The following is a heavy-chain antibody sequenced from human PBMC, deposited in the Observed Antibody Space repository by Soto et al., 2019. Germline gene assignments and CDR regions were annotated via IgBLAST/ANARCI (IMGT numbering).Heavy chain of an antibody. V-gene: IGHV3-23*01. CDR3: AEDGRRWNLPADY. CDR2: ISGGGGST. J-gene: IGHJ4*02. Sequence: PGGSLRLSCAVSGFTFSSYAMSWVRQAPGKGLEWVSAISGGGGSTYYADSVKGRFTISIDNSKNTLDLQMNSLRAEHTAVYYYAEDGRRWNLPADYWGQEALVKVSS. D-gene: IGHD1-1*01. CDR1: GFTFSSYA.